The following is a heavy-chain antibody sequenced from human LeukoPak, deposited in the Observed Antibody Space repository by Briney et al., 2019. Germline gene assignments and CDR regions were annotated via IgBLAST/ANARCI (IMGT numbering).Heavy chain of an antibody. J-gene: IGHJ3*02. CDR3: ARENAMFRGAFDAFDI. CDR2: IYYSGST. V-gene: IGHV4-59*01. CDR1: GGSISSYY. Sequence: SETLSLTCTVSGGSISSYYWSWIRQPPGKGLGWIGYIYYSGSTNYNPSLKRRVTVTVDTSNNQFSLKLSSVTAADTAVYYCARENAMFRGAFDAFDIWGRGTMVTVSS. D-gene: IGHD3-10*01.